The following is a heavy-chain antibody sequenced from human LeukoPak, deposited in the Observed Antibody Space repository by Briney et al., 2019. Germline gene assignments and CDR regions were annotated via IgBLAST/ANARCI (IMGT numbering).Heavy chain of an antibody. CDR1: GSTFGNYY. CDR3: ATLVATTQFDY. J-gene: IGHJ4*02. CDR2: IKQDGSEK. D-gene: IGHD5-12*01. V-gene: IGHV3-7*01. Sequence: GGSLRLSCAASGSTFGNYYMSWVRQAPGKGLEWVANIKQDGSEKYYVDSVKGRFTISRDNAKNSLYLQMNSLRAEDTAVYYCATLVATTQFDYWGQGTLVTVSS.